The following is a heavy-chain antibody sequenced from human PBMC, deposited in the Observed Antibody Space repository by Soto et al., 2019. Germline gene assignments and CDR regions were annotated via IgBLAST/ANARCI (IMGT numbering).Heavy chain of an antibody. CDR2: MNPDSGDT. J-gene: IGHJ4*02. Sequence: ASVKVSCKASGYTFTNYYINWVRQATGQGPEWMGWMNPDSGDTGYVQKFQGRVTMTRSTSISTAYMELSDLRSEDTAVYYCARSRGGTGVHFDYWGQGTLVTVSS. V-gene: IGHV1-8*01. CDR3: ARSRGGTGVHFDY. CDR1: GYTFTNYY. D-gene: IGHD7-27*01.